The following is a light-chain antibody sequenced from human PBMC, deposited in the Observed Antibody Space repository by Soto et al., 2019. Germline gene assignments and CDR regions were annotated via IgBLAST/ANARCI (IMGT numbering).Light chain of an antibody. CDR2: AAS. Sequence: QVSISPVSLSATKGDRVTITCRASQGIKNDLGWYQQKPGKAPKLLIYAASTLQSGVPSRFSGSGSGTDFTLTISSLQPEDFATYYCLQDYNNPLTFGEGTKV. J-gene: IGKJ4*01. CDR1: QGIKND. CDR3: LQDYNNPLT. V-gene: IGKV1-6*01.